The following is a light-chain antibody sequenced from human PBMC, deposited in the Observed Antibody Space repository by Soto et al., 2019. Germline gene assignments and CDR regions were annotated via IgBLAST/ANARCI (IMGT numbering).Light chain of an antibody. V-gene: IGKV4-1*01. CDR1: QSFLYTSNSKKY. J-gene: IGKJ5*01. CDR2: WAS. CDR3: QQYYSSTIT. Sequence: DIVMTQSPDSLAVSLGERATINCKSSQSFLYTSNSKKYLAWYQQKPGQPPKXLIKWASTRESGVPERFSGSGSETDFTLTISSLQPEDVEVYYCQQYYSSTITFGQGTRLEIK.